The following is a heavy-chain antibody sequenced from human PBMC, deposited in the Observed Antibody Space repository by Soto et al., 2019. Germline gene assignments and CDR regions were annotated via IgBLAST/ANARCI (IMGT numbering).Heavy chain of an antibody. J-gene: IGHJ6*02. D-gene: IGHD6-19*01. CDR3: ARCAVAGTDYYYGMDV. CDR1: GFTFSSYG. V-gene: IGHV3-30*03. CDR2: ISYDGSNK. Sequence: VGSLRLSCAASGFTFSSYGMHWVRQAPGKGLEWVAVISYDGSNKYYADSVKGRFTISRDNSKNTLYLQMSSLRSEDTAVYYCARCAVAGTDYYYGMDVWGQGTTVTVSS.